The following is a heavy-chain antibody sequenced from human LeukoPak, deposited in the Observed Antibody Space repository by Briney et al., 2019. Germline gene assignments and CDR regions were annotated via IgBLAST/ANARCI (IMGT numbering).Heavy chain of an antibody. V-gene: IGHV4-59*01. Sequence: SETLSLTCTVSGGSITNYYWSWIRQPPGKGLEWIGYIYYSGSTDYHPSLKSRVTISVDTSRNQFSLKLSSVTAADTAVYYCAGANSGLDYWGQGAQVTVSS. D-gene: IGHD2-21*01. CDR1: GGSITNYY. CDR3: AGANSGLDY. CDR2: IYYSGST. J-gene: IGHJ4*02.